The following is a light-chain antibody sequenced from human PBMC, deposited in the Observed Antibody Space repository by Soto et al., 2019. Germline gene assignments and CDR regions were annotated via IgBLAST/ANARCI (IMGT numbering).Light chain of an antibody. V-gene: IGKV1-5*03. CDR3: QQYNSYPTT. CDR1: QSISSW. CDR2: KAS. J-gene: IGKJ4*01. Sequence: DIQMTQSPSTLSASVGDRVTITCRASQSISSWLAWYQQKPGKAPKLLIYKASSLESGVPSRFSGSGSGTEFTLTISSLQPDDFATYFCQQYNSYPTTFGGGTKVEIK.